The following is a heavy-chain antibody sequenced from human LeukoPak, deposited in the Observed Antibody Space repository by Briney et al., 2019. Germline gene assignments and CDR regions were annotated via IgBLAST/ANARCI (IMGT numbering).Heavy chain of an antibody. J-gene: IGHJ4*02. CDR3: ARDDYDSSGYYYSPPDY. Sequence: PGGSLRLSCAASGFTFSSYSMNWVRQAPGKGLEWVSYISSSSSTIYYADSVKGRFTISRDNAKNSLYLQMNSLRAEDTAVYYCARDDYDSSGYYYSPPDYWGQGTLVTVSS. CDR1: GFTFSSYS. D-gene: IGHD3-22*01. CDR2: ISSSSSTI. V-gene: IGHV3-48*04.